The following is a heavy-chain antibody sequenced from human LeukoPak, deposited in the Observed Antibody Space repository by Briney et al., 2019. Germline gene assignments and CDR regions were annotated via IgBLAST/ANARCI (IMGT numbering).Heavy chain of an antibody. J-gene: IGHJ5*02. CDR1: GYTFTSYD. Sequence: GASVTVSCTASGYTFTSYDINWVRQTTGQGLEWMGWMNPNSGNTGYAQKFQGRVTMTRTTSMSTAYMELNSLRSEDTAVYYCARGHWSGYNYNWFDPLGQGTLVTVSS. CDR3: ARGHWSGYNYNWFDP. CDR2: MNPNSGNT. V-gene: IGHV1-8*01. D-gene: IGHD3-3*01.